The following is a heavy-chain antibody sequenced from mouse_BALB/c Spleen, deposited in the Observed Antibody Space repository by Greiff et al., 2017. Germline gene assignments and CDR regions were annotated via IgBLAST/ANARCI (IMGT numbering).Heavy chain of an antibody. CDR3: TRYDYDGYYAMDY. D-gene: IGHD2-4*01. CDR1: GFTFSSYT. J-gene: IGHJ4*01. CDR2: ISSGGSYT. Sequence: DVKLVESGGGLVKPGGSLKLSCAASGFTFSSYTMSWVRQTPEKRLEWVATISSGGSYTYYPDSVKGRFTISRDNAKNTLYLQMSSLKSEDTAMYYCTRYDYDGYYAMDYWGQGTSVTVSS. V-gene: IGHV5-6-4*01.